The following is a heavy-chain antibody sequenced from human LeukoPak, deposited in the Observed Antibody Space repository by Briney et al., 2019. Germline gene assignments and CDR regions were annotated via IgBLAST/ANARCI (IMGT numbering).Heavy chain of an antibody. Sequence: SETLSPTCTVSGGSISSYYWSWIRQPPGKGLEWIGEINHSGSTNYNPSLKSRVTISVDTSKNQFSLKLSSVTAADTAVYYRARDGAYCGGDCYHPPGYFDYWGQGTLVTVSS. J-gene: IGHJ4*02. CDR2: INHSGST. V-gene: IGHV4-34*01. CDR3: ARDGAYCGGDCYHPPGYFDY. CDR1: GGSISSYY. D-gene: IGHD2-21*02.